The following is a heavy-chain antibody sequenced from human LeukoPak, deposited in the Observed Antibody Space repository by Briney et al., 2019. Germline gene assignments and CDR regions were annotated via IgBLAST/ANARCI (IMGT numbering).Heavy chain of an antibody. CDR3: ARTYYYGSGSRTDAFDI. J-gene: IGHJ3*02. V-gene: IGHV4-39*07. D-gene: IGHD3-10*01. CDR2: INHSGST. Sequence: SETLSLTCTVSGGSISSSSYYWGWIRQPPGKGLERIGEINHSGSTNYNPPLKSRVTISVDTSKNQFSLKLSSVTAADTAVYYCARTYYYGSGSRTDAFDIWGQGTMVTVS. CDR1: GGSISSSSYY.